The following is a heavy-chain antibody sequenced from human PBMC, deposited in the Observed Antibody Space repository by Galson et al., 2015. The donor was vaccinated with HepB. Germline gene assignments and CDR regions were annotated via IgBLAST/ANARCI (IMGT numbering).Heavy chain of an antibody. V-gene: IGHV1-46*03. CDR2: INPSGGST. CDR3: AREVAMIVVVINGGNYYYGMDV. J-gene: IGHJ6*02. D-gene: IGHD3-22*01. Sequence: SVKVCCKASGYTFTSYYMHWVRQAPGQGLEWMGIINPSGGSTSYAQKFQSRVTMTRDTSTSTVYMELSSLRSEDTAVYYCAREVAMIVVVINGGNYYYGMDVWGQGTTVTVSS. CDR1: GYTFTSYY.